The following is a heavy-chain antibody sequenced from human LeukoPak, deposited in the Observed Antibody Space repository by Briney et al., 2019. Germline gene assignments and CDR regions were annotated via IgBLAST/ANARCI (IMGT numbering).Heavy chain of an antibody. Sequence: SETLSLTCAVYGGSFSGYYWSWIRQPPGKGLEWIGYIYYTGSTNYNPSLKSRVTISVDTSKIHFSLKLNSVTAADTAVYYCAGDRGYSYGYAFDIWGQGTMVTVSS. J-gene: IGHJ3*02. V-gene: IGHV4-59*01. CDR1: GGSFSGYY. CDR3: AGDRGYSYGYAFDI. CDR2: IYYTGST. D-gene: IGHD5-18*01.